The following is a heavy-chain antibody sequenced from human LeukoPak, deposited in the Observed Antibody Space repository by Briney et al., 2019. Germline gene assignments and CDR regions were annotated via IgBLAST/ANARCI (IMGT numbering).Heavy chain of an antibody. D-gene: IGHD6-13*01. CDR2: IYHSGST. J-gene: IGHJ4*02. V-gene: IGHV4-34*01. CDR3: ARDLGIAAAGNYAY. Sequence: SETLSLTCAVYGGSFSGYYWSWIRQPPGKGLEWIGEIYHSGSTNYNPSLKSRVTISVDKSKNQFSLKLSSVTAADTAVYYCARDLGIAAAGNYAYWGQGTLVTVSS. CDR1: GGSFSGYY.